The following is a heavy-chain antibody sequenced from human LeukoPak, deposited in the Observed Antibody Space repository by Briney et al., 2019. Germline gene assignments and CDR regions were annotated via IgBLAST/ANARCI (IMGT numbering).Heavy chain of an antibody. D-gene: IGHD4-17*01. V-gene: IGHV4-59*01. Sequence: SETLXLTCTVSGGSISSSYWSWIRQPPGKGLEWIGYIYYTGSTTYNPSLKSRVTISVDTSKNQFSLKLRSVTAADTAVYYCARDYGDIPPDWYYDLWGRGTLVTVSS. J-gene: IGHJ2*01. CDR3: ARDYGDIPPDWYYDL. CDR1: GGSISSSY. CDR2: IYYTGST.